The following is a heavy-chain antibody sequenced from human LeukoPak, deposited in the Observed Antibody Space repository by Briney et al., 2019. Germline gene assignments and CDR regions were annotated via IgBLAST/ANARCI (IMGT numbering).Heavy chain of an antibody. Sequence: ASVKVSCKASGYSFTSYGISWVRQAPGQRLEWMGWISGYNGNTNYAQKIQGRVTMTTDKSTSTAYMELRSLRSDDTAVYYCARVPRTIYGEDAFDIWGQGTMVTVSS. CDR1: GYSFTSYG. D-gene: IGHD3-3*01. CDR2: ISGYNGNT. CDR3: ARVPRTIYGEDAFDI. V-gene: IGHV1-18*01. J-gene: IGHJ3*02.